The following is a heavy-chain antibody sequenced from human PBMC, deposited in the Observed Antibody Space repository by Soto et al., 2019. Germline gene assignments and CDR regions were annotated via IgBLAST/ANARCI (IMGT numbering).Heavy chain of an antibody. CDR2: ISSNGSRT. CDR1: GFTFSSYW. CDR3: AKDIGDTGKAFDI. V-gene: IGHV3-74*01. Sequence: GGSLRLSCAASGFTFSSYWMHWVRQAPGKGLVWVSRISSNGSRTTYADSVKGRFTISRDNAKNILYLQMNSLRAEDTALYYCAKDIGDTGKAFDIWGQGTMVTVSS. D-gene: IGHD5-12*01. J-gene: IGHJ3*02.